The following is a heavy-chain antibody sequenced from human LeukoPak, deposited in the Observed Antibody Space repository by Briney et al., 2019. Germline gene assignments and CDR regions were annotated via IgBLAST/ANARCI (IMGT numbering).Heavy chain of an antibody. Sequence: ASVKVSCKASGGTFSSYAISWVRQAPGQGLEWVGGIIPIFGTANYAQKFQGRVTITADKSTSTAYMELSSLRSEDTAVYYCARVSAAGGYDWAYYFDYWGQGTLVTVSS. J-gene: IGHJ4*02. D-gene: IGHD5-12*01. CDR1: GGTFSSYA. V-gene: IGHV1-69*06. CDR3: ARVSAAGGYDWAYYFDY. CDR2: IIPIFGTA.